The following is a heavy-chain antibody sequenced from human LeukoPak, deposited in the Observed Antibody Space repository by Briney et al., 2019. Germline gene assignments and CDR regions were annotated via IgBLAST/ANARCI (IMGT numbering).Heavy chain of an antibody. CDR1: GYTFTGYY. D-gene: IGHD3-3*01. V-gene: IGHV1-2*02. CDR2: INPNSGGT. Sequence: ASVTVSCKASGYTFTGYYMHWVRQAPGQGLEWMGWINPNSGGTNYAQKFQGRVTMTRDTSISTAYMELSRLRSDDTAVYYCARDYEPIFGVVISSAAPYWGQGTLVTVSS. J-gene: IGHJ4*02. CDR3: ARDYEPIFGVVISSAAPY.